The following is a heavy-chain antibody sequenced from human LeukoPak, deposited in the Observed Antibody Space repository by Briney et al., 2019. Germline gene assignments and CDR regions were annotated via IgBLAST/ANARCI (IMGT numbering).Heavy chain of an antibody. V-gene: IGHV3-30*04. CDR2: ISYDGSNK. CDR1: GFTFSSYA. Sequence: PGGSLRLSCAASGFTFSSYAMHWVRQAPGKGLEWVAVISYDGSNKYYADSVKGRFTISRDNSKNTLYLQMNSLRAEDTAVYYCARESTSSKFNWFDPWGQGTLVTVSS. J-gene: IGHJ5*02. CDR3: ARESTSSKFNWFDP.